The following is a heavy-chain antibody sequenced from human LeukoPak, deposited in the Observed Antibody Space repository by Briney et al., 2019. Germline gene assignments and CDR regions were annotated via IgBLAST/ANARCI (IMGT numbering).Heavy chain of an antibody. CDR2: ISGSGGST. CDR3: AKGIWSYFDY. J-gene: IGHJ4*02. CDR1: GFTFSSYG. Sequence: PGGSLRLSCAASGFTFSSYGMSWVRQAPGKGLEWVSGISGSGGSTYYADSVKGRFTISRDNSKNTLYLQMNSLRAEDTAVYFCAKGIWSYFDYWGQGTLVTVSS. D-gene: IGHD3-3*01. V-gene: IGHV3-23*01.